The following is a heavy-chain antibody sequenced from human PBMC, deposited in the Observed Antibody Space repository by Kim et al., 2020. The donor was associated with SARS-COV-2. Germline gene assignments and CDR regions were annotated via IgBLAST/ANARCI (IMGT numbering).Heavy chain of an antibody. CDR3: ASQDYGDYGGAFDI. V-gene: IGHV3-33*05. CDR1: GFTFSSYG. J-gene: IGHJ3*02. Sequence: GGSLRLSCAASGFTFSSYGMHWVRQAPGKGLEWVAVISYDGSNKYYADSVKGRFTISRDNSKNTLYLQMNSLRAEDTAVYYCASQDYGDYGGAFDIWGQGTMVTVSS. CDR2: ISYDGSNK. D-gene: IGHD4-17*01.